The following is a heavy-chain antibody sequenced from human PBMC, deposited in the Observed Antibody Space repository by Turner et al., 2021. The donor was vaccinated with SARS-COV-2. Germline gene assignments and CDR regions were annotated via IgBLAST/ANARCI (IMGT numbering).Heavy chain of an antibody. D-gene: IGHD6-13*01. J-gene: IGHJ5*02. CDR2: ISNDGSNK. CDR3: AKDLGQLDWFDP. Sequence: QVQPVESGGGVVHPGWSLRLSCAAPGFTFSRYGMHWVRQGPGKGLEWVAVISNDGSNKDYAGSVKGRFTISRDNSKNTLYLQMNSLRAEDTAVYYCAKDLGQLDWFDPWGQGTLVTVSS. V-gene: IGHV3-30*18. CDR1: GFTFSRYG.